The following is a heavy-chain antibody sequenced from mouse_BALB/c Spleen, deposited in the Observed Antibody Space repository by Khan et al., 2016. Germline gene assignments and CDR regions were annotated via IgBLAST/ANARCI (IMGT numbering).Heavy chain of an antibody. V-gene: IGHV9-3*02. D-gene: IGHD1-1*01. Sequence: QIQLVQSGPELKKPGETVKISCKASGYTFTNYGMNWAKQAPGKGLKWMGWINTNTGEPTYAEEFKGRFAFSLETSASTAYLQINNLKNEDTATYFCAEDYYGSNWFAYWGQGTLVTVSA. J-gene: IGHJ3*01. CDR3: AEDYYGSNWFAY. CDR1: GYTFTNYG. CDR2: INTNTGEP.